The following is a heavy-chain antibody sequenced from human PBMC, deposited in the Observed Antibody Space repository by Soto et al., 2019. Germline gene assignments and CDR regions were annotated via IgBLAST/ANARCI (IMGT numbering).Heavy chain of an antibody. CDR1: GFTFRQYG. J-gene: IGHJ3*01. D-gene: IGHD6-19*01. Sequence: QVQLVESGGGVVQPGTSLRLSCAASGFTFRQYGMHWVRQAPGKGLEWVAVIFYDGFNEYYADSGRGRFTVSRDNSGNRVYLQMSSLGVEGTAVDDCVRGWGSGVHLRCLDLWGQGTAVVVSS. CDR2: IFYDGFNE. CDR3: VRGWGSGVHLRCLDL. V-gene: IGHV3-33*01.